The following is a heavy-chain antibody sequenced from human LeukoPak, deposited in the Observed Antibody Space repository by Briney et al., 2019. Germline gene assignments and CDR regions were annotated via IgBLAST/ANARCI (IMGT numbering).Heavy chain of an antibody. J-gene: IGHJ5*02. Sequence: GGSLRLSCAASGFTFSSYAMHWVRQAPGKGLEWVAVISYDGSNKYYADSVKGRFTISRDNSKNTLYLQMNSLRAEDTAVYYCAKDPYYYDSSGYPDHWGQGTLVTVSS. CDR2: ISYDGSNK. D-gene: IGHD3-22*01. CDR1: GFTFSSYA. CDR3: AKDPYYYDSSGYPDH. V-gene: IGHV3-30-3*01.